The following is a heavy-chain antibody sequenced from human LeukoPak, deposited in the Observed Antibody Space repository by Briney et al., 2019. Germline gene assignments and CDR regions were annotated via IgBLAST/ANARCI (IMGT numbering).Heavy chain of an antibody. V-gene: IGHV1-2*02. CDR3: ARGDDFWSGYLTDYYYGMDV. CDR2: INPNSGGT. D-gene: IGHD3-3*01. J-gene: IGHJ6*02. Sequence: GASVKVSCKASGHTFTGYYMHWVRQAPGQGLEWMGWINPNSGGTNYAQKFQGRVTMTRDTSISTAYMELSRLRSDDTAVYYCARGDDFWSGYLTDYYYGMDVWGQGTTVTVSS. CDR1: GHTFTGYY.